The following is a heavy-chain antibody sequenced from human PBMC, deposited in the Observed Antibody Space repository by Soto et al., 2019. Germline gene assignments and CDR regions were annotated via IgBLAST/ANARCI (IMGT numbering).Heavy chain of an antibody. D-gene: IGHD3-9*01. CDR2: IYYSGST. Sequence: SETMSLTCTVSGGSISSGGYYWSWIRQHPGKGLEWIAYIYYSGSTNYNPSLKSRVTISVDTSKNQFSLKLSSVTAADTAVYYCARAESGILTGPYLDYWGHGTMVTASS. V-gene: IGHV4-61*08. J-gene: IGHJ4*01. CDR1: GGSISSGGYY. CDR3: ARAESGILTGPYLDY.